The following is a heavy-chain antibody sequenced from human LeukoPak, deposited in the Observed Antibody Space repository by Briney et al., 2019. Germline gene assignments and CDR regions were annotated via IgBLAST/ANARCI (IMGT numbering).Heavy chain of an antibody. CDR2: INPNSGGT. D-gene: IGHD1-20*01. V-gene: IGHV1-2*02. CDR3: ARGVGYNWNVLDRYWFDP. J-gene: IGHJ5*02. CDR1: GYTFTGYY. Sequence: ASVKVSCKASGYTFTGYYMHWVRQAPGQGLEWMGWINPNSGGTNYVQKFQGRVTMTRDTSISTAYMELSRLRSDDTAVYYCARGVGYNWNVLDRYWFDPWGQGTLVTVSS.